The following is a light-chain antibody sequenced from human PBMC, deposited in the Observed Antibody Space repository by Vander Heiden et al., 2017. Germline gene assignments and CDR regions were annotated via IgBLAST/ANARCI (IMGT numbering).Light chain of an antibody. J-gene: IGKJ5*01. V-gene: IGKV3-20*01. CDR1: QSVSSSY. CDR3: QQYGSSPNT. Sequence: EFVLPQSPGTLPLSPGASATLSCRASQSVSSSYLAWYQQKPGQAPRLLIYGASSRATGIPDRFSGSGSGTDFTLTISRLEPEDFAVYYCQQYGSSPNTFGQGTRLEIK. CDR2: GAS.